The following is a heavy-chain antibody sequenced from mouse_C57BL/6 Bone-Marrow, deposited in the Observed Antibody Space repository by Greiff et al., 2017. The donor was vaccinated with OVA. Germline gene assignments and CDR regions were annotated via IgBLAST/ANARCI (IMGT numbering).Heavy chain of an antibody. V-gene: IGHV1-81*01. CDR2: IYPRSGNT. CDR1: GYTFTSYG. J-gene: IGHJ3*01. Sequence: QVHVKQSGAELARPGASVKLSCKASGYTFTSYGISWVKQRTGQGLEWIGEIYPRSGNTYYNEKFKGKATLTADKSSSTAYMELRSLTAEDSAVYFCARRLYYYGSSLSYWGQGTLVTVSA. CDR3: ARRLYYYGSSLSY. D-gene: IGHD1-1*01.